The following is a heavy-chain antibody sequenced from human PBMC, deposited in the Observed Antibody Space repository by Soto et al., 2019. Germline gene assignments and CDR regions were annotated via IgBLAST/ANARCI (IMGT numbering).Heavy chain of an antibody. D-gene: IGHD6-13*01. CDR2: IDPSDSYT. CDR1: GYSFTSYW. CDR3: ARRLRSVPGIAKGKLSYGMDV. J-gene: IGHJ6*02. V-gene: IGHV5-10-1*01. Sequence: GEPLKISCKGSGYSFTSYWISWMRQMPGKGLEWMGRIDPSDSYTNYSPSFQGHVTISADKSISTAYLQWSSLKASDTAMYYCARRLRSVPGIAKGKLSYGMDVWGQGTTVTVSS.